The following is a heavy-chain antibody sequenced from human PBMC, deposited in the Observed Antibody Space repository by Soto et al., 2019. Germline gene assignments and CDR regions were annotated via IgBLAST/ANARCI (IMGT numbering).Heavy chain of an antibody. D-gene: IGHD6-6*01. CDR3: ARSPEYSSSSAFDY. CDR2: IIPIFGTA. V-gene: IGHV1-69*13. Sequence: SVKVSCKASGGTFSSYAISWVRQAPGQGLEWMGGIIPIFGTANYAQKFQGRVTITADESTSTAYMELRSLRSEDTAVYYCARSPEYSSSSAFDYWGQGTLLTVSS. J-gene: IGHJ4*02. CDR1: GGTFSSYA.